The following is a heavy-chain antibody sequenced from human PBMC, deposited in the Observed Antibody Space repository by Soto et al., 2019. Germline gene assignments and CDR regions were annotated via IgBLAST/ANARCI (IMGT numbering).Heavy chain of an antibody. CDR2: IIPILGIA. D-gene: IGHD4-17*01. CDR3: ARGRPYGDYED. Sequence: QVQLVQSGAEVKKPGSSVKVSCKASGGTFSSYTISWVRQAPGQGLEWMGRIIPILGIANYAQKCQGRVRITADKSTSTAYMELSSLRSEDPAVYYCARGRPYGDYEDWGQGTLVTVSS. V-gene: IGHV1-69*02. CDR1: GGTFSSYT. J-gene: IGHJ4*02.